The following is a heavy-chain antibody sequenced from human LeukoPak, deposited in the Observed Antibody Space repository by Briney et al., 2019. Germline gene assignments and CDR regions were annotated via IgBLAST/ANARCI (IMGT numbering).Heavy chain of an antibody. CDR1: GYTLTGYY. CDR2: INPNSGGA. CDR3: AREAGGLVAGSSWFDP. J-gene: IGHJ5*02. V-gene: IGHV1-2*02. D-gene: IGHD6-19*01. Sequence: ASVKVSCKASGYTLTGYYMHWVRQAPGQGLGWMGWINPNSGGANYAQKFQGRVTMTKDTSISTAYMELSRLRSDDTAVYYCAREAGGLVAGSSWFDPWGQGTLVSVSS.